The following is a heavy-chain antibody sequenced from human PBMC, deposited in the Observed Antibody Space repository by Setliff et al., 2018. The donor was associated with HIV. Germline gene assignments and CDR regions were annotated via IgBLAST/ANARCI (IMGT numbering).Heavy chain of an antibody. CDR2: IHAGGGII. CDR1: GFTFSTYW. Sequence: LRLSCAASGFTFSTYWMAWVRLAPGKGLEWVSYIHAGGGIIHYADSVKGRFTISRDNARNSLYLQMNSLRDEDTAMYYCARDPNALDYWGQGTLVTVSS. CDR3: ARDPNALDY. V-gene: IGHV3-48*02. J-gene: IGHJ4*02.